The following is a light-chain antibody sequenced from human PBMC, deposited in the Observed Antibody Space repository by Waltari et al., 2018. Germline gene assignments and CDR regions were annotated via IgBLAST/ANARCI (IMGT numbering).Light chain of an antibody. CDR3: SSYVSSDTLEL. Sequence: HSALTQPASVSGSPGQSITISCTGTSSDVGGYNYVSWYQQHPGKAPKLMIFDVSNRPSGVSSRFSGSKSGNTASLTSSGLQAEDEADYYCSSYVSSDTLELFGGGTSLTVL. CDR1: SSDVGGYNY. CDR2: DVS. V-gene: IGLV2-14*03. J-gene: IGLJ2*01.